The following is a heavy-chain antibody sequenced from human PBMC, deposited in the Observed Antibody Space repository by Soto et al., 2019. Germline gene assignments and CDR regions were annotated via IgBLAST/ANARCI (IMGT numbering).Heavy chain of an antibody. J-gene: IGHJ1*01. V-gene: IGHV3-30*18. Sequence: GESLKISCAASGFTFSSYGMHWVRQAPGKGLEWVAVISYDGSNKYYADSVKGRFTISRDNSKNTLYLQMNSLRAEDTAVYYCAKGSGFPETEYFQHWGQGTLVTVSS. CDR2: ISYDGSNK. CDR1: GFTFSSYG. CDR3: AKGSGFPETEYFQH. D-gene: IGHD6-25*01.